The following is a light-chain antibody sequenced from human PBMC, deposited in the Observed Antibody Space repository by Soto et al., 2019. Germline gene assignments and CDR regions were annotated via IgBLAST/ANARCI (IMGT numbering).Light chain of an antibody. V-gene: IGKV3-20*01. CDR2: GAS. J-gene: IGKJ4*01. CDR3: QQYGGSLT. Sequence: EIVLTQSPGTLSLSPGERATLSCRASQSISSTYLAWYQQKRGQAPRLLIYGASSRATGIPDRFSGSGSGTYFPLTISRLEPEDFALYYCQQYGGSLTFGGGTKVEI. CDR1: QSISSTY.